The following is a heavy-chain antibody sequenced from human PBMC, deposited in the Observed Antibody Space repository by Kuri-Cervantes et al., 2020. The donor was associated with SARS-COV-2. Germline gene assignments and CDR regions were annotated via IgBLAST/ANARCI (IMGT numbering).Heavy chain of an antibody. V-gene: IGHV3-30*03. Sequence: GESLKISCAASGFTFSSYGMHWVRQAPGKGLEWVAVISYDGSNKYYADSVKGRFTISRDNPKNTLYLQMNSLRAEDTAVYYCARDPLSQSIDDYYYGMDVWGQGTTVTVSS. CDR3: ARDPLSQSIDDYYYGMDV. D-gene: IGHD3-22*01. CDR2: ISYDGSNK. J-gene: IGHJ6*02. CDR1: GFTFSSYG.